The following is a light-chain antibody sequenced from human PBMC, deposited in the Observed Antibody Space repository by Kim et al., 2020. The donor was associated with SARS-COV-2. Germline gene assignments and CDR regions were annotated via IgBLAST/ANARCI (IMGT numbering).Light chain of an antibody. Sequence: ASVGDRVTMSCRASQSVSSWLAWYQQKPGKAPKLLIYKASSLQSGVPSRFSGSGSETEFTLTISSLQPEDFATYYCQHYNSYPWTFGQGTKVEIK. V-gene: IGKV1-5*03. CDR2: KAS. CDR1: QSVSSW. J-gene: IGKJ1*01. CDR3: QHYNSYPWT.